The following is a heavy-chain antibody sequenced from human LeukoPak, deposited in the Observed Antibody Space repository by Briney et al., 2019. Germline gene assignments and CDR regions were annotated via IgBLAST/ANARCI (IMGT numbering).Heavy chain of an antibody. CDR1: DGSFSNYF. CDR3: ARGILPAENDGGNSYWFDP. J-gene: IGHJ5*01. CDR2: INHSGST. D-gene: IGHD4-23*01. Sequence: SETLSLTCAVYDGSFSNYFWSWIRQPPGKGLEWIGDINHSGSTNYNPSLESRVTISVDTSKNQFSLRLSSVTAADTAVYFCARGILPAENDGGNSYWFDPWGQGTLVTAS. V-gene: IGHV4-34*01.